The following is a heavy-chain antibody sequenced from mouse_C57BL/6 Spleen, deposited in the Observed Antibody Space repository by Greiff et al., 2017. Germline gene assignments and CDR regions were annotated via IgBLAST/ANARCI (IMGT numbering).Heavy chain of an antibody. Sequence: VQLQQSGPELVKPGASVKISCKASGYAFSSSWMNWVKQRPGKGLEWIGRIYPGDGDTTYNGKFKGKATLTADKSSSTAYMQLSSLTAEDSAVYFCARDGVVTTHFDYWGQGTTLTVSS. CDR1: GYAFSSSW. J-gene: IGHJ2*01. D-gene: IGHD2-2*01. CDR3: ARDGVVTTHFDY. V-gene: IGHV1-82*01. CDR2: IYPGDGDT.